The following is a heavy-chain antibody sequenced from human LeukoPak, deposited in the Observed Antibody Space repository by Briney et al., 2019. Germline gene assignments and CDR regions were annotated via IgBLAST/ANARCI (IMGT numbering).Heavy chain of an antibody. CDR2: IKHDGSEK. J-gene: IGHJ3*02. CDR3: ARVFVDTAMVRAFDI. D-gene: IGHD5-18*01. Sequence: GGSLRLSCAASGFTFSSYWMSWVRQAPGKGLEWVANIKHDGSEKYYVDSVKGRFTISRDNAKNSLILQMNSLRAEDTAVYYCARVFVDTAMVRAFDIWGQGTMVTVSS. V-gene: IGHV3-7*02. CDR1: GFTFSSYW.